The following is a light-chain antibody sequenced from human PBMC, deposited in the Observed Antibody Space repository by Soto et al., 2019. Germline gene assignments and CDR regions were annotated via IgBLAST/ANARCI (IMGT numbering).Light chain of an antibody. J-gene: IGKJ4*01. Sequence: EIVLTQSPGTLSLSPGERATLSCRASQSVSSSYLAWYQQKPGQAPRLLIYGASSRATGIPDRFSGSGSGTDFTLTIIRLEPEDYEVYYYQQYGSSPLTFGGGTKVEIK. V-gene: IGKV3-20*01. CDR3: QQYGSSPLT. CDR2: GAS. CDR1: QSVSSSY.